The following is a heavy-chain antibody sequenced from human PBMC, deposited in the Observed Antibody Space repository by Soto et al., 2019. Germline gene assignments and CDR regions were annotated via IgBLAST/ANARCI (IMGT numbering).Heavy chain of an antibody. CDR3: TRHVGDFWSGYFQPQKWDYYYYYMDV. D-gene: IGHD3-3*01. CDR1: GFTFSSYA. Sequence: GGSLRLSCAASGFTFSSYAMSWVRQAPGKGLEWVGRIRSKANSYATAYAAWVEGRFTISRDDSKNTSYLQMNSLKTEDTAVYYCTRHVGDFWSGYFQPQKWDYYYYYMDVWGKGTTVTVSS. CDR2: IRSKANSYAT. V-gene: IGHV3-73*01. J-gene: IGHJ6*03.